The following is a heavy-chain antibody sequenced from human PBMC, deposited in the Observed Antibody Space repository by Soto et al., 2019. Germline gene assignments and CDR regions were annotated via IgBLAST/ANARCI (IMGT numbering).Heavy chain of an antibody. CDR1: GYTFTSYD. D-gene: IGHD2-15*01. Sequence: ASVKVSCKASGYTFTSYDINWVRQATGQGLEWMGWMNPNSGNTGYAQKFQGRVTMTRNTSTSTAYMELSSLRSEDTAVYYCARVVGGQSGGASCCNYGRGVWGRGTRVTVSS. CDR2: MNPNSGNT. CDR3: ARVVGGQSGGASCCNYGRGV. V-gene: IGHV1-8*01. J-gene: IGHJ6*04.